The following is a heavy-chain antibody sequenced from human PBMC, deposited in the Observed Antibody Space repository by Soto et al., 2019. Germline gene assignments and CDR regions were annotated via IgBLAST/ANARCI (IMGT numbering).Heavy chain of an antibody. V-gene: IGHV4-31*03. CDR3: ARGPLYYFGSGSSNWFDP. CDR1: GGSISSGDYY. J-gene: IGHJ5*02. CDR2: IYYSGIT. D-gene: IGHD3-10*01. Sequence: QVQLQESGPGLVKPSQTLSLTCTVSGGSISSGDYYWSWIRQHPGKGLEWIGYIYYSGITYYNPSLKSRFSISIDTSENHFSLKLSSVTAADTVLYYCARGPLYYFGSGSSNWFDPWGQGTLVTVSS.